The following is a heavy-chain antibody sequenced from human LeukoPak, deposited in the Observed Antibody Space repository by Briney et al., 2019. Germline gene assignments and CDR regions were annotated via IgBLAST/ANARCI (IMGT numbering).Heavy chain of an antibody. CDR1: GFTFSSYW. Sequence: GGSLRLSCAASGFTFSSYWMSWVRQAPGKGLEWVANIKQDGSEKYYVDSVKGRFTISRDNAKNSLYLQMNSLRAEDTAVYSCARDKTRDLGYSYSKSGNYFDYWGQGTLVTVSS. J-gene: IGHJ4*02. CDR2: IKQDGSEK. V-gene: IGHV3-7*01. D-gene: IGHD5-18*01. CDR3: ARDKTRDLGYSYSKSGNYFDY.